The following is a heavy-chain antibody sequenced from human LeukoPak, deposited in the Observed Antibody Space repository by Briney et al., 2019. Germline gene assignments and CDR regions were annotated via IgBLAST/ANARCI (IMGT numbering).Heavy chain of an antibody. Sequence: ASVKVSCKASGYTFTGYYMHWVRQAPGQGLEWMGRINPNSGGTNYAQKFQGRVTMTRDTSISTAYMELSRLRSDDTAVYYCAKDLAGRGYQYYYGMDVWGQGTTVTVSS. CDR2: INPNSGGT. J-gene: IGHJ6*02. D-gene: IGHD3-22*01. V-gene: IGHV1-2*06. CDR3: AKDLAGRGYQYYYGMDV. CDR1: GYTFTGYY.